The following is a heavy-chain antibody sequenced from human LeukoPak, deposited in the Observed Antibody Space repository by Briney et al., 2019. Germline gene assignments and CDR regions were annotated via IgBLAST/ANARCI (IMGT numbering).Heavy chain of an antibody. CDR3: AKDREGLSSGYDLEYFDY. D-gene: IGHD5-12*01. CDR2: IYSGGST. J-gene: IGHJ4*02. CDR1: GFTVSSNY. V-gene: IGHV3-53*01. Sequence: GGSLRLSCAASGFTVSSNYMSWVRQAPGKGLEWVSVIYSGGSTYYADSVKGRFTISRDNSKNTLYLQMNSLRAEDTAVYYCAKDREGLSSGYDLEYFDYWGQGTLVTVSS.